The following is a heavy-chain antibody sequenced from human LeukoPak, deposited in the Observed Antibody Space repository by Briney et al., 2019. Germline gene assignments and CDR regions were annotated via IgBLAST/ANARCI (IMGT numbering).Heavy chain of an antibody. V-gene: IGHV4-59*01. Sequence: PSETLSLTCTVSGGSISSYYWSWIRQPPGKGLEWIGYIYYSGSTNYNPSLKSRVTISVDTSKNQFSLKLSSVTAADTAVYYCARRGTYSSIHTNWFDPWGQGTLITVSS. CDR2: IYYSGST. CDR1: GGSISSYY. CDR3: ARRGTYSSIHTNWFDP. J-gene: IGHJ5*02. D-gene: IGHD6-13*01.